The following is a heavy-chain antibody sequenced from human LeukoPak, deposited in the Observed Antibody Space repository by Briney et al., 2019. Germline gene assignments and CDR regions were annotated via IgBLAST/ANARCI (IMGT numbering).Heavy chain of an antibody. CDR3: ARDKNGATPDY. Sequence: SSQTLSLTCTVSGDSTNSGGYYWSWIRQHPGKGLEWIGYIYYSGSTYYNPSLISRVIISVDTSKNQFSLKLSSVTAADTAVYYCARDKNGATPDYWGQGALVTVSS. V-gene: IGHV4-31*03. J-gene: IGHJ4*02. CDR2: IYYSGST. D-gene: IGHD2-15*01. CDR1: GDSTNSGGYY.